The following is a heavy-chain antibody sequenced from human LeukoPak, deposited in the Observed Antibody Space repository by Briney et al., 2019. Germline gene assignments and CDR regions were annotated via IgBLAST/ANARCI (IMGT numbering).Heavy chain of an antibody. CDR1: GFTFSSYA. CDR3: ARVRGQMTAMAGGFDY. V-gene: IGHV3-30-3*01. J-gene: IGHJ4*02. Sequence: PGGSLRLSCAASGFTFSSYAMHWVRQAPGKGLEWVAVISYDGSNKYYADSVKGRFTISRDNSKNTLYLQMNSLRAGDTAVYYCARVRGQMTAMAGGFDYWGQGTLVTVSS. CDR2: ISYDGSNK. D-gene: IGHD5-18*01.